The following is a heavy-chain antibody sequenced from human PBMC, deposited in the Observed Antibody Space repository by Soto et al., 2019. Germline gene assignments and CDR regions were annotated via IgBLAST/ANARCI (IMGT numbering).Heavy chain of an antibody. D-gene: IGHD3-22*01. Sequence: HWVRQGPGKGLEWVSLISGDGSRIYYSDSVKGRFTISRDNSKDSLYLQMNSLRSEDTALYYCAKEIYYGSSGRLEEAFDIWGQGTMVTVSS. CDR2: ISGDGSRI. CDR3: AKEIYYGSSGRLEEAFDI. J-gene: IGHJ3*02. V-gene: IGHV3-43*01.